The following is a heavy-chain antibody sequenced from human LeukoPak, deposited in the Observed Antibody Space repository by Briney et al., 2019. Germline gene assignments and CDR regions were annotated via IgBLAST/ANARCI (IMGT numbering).Heavy chain of an antibody. CDR2: IYHSGST. Sequence: PSETLSLTCAVSGYSIGSGYYWGWIRQPPGKGLEWIGSIYHSGSTYYNPSLKSRVTISVDTSKNQFSLKLSSVTAADTAVYYCARRLTGGREAFDIWGQGTMVTVSS. CDR1: GYSIGSGYY. CDR3: ARRLTGGREAFDI. J-gene: IGHJ3*02. D-gene: IGHD1-14*01. V-gene: IGHV4-38-2*01.